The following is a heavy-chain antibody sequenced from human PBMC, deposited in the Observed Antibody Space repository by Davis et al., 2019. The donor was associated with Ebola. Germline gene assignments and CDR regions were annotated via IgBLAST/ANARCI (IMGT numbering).Heavy chain of an antibody. J-gene: IGHJ4*02. Sequence: GESLMIACTTPGFTVGDYTMSWVRQTPGKGLEWVGLIISQAYGGTAEYAAPVKGRFTISRDDSKSIAYLQMKCLKTEDTAVYYCTIVGAKWELLYYFDYWGRGTLVTVSS. V-gene: IGHV3-49*04. CDR3: TIVGAKWELLYYFDY. CDR1: GFTVGDYT. CDR2: IISQAYGGTA. D-gene: IGHD1-26*01.